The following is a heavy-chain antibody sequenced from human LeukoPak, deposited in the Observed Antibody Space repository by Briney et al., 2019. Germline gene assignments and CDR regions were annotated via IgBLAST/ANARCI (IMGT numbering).Heavy chain of an antibody. Sequence: PGGSLRLSCTASGFTFGDYAMSWVRQAPGKGLEWVGFIRSKVYGGTPEYAASVKGRFTISRDDSKNTVYLQMNSLRTDDTAVYYCTTLSYVGGYWGQGTLVTVSS. D-gene: IGHD3-10*02. CDR1: GFTFGDYA. J-gene: IGHJ4*02. CDR3: TTLSYVGGY. V-gene: IGHV3-49*04. CDR2: IRSKVYGGTP.